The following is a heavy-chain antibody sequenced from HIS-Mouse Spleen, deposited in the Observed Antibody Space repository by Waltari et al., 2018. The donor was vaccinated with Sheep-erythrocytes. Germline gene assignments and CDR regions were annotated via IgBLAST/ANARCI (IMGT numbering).Heavy chain of an antibody. D-gene: IGHD1-26*01. Sequence: QVPLVQSGAEVKKPGSSVKVSCKASGGTFSSYAISWLRHAPGQGLEWMGRIIPILGIANYAQKFQGRVTITADKSTSTAYMELSSLRSEDTAVYYCAQTGATTPHFDYWGQGTLVTVSS. CDR2: IIPILGIA. V-gene: IGHV1-69*04. CDR1: GGTFSSYA. CDR3: AQTGATTPHFDY. J-gene: IGHJ4*02.